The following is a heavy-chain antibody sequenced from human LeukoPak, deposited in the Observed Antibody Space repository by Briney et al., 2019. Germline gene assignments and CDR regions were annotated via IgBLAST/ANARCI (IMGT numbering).Heavy chain of an antibody. CDR1: GGTFSSYA. J-gene: IGHJ3*02. CDR3: ASKIDRGAFDI. CDR2: IIPIFGTA. V-gene: IGHV1-69*13. Sequence: ASVKVSCKASGGTFSSYAISWVRQAPGQGLEWMGGIIPIFGTANYAQKFQGRVTITADESTSTAYMELCSLRSEDTAVYYCASKIDRGAFDIWGQGTMVTVSS. D-gene: IGHD1-14*01.